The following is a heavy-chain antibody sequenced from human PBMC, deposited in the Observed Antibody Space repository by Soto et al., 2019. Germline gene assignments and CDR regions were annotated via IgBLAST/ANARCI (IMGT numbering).Heavy chain of an antibody. CDR3: ARGRRQYYGSGSPLDYYYYYYMDV. Sequence: SETLSLTCIVSGGSISSYYWSWIRQSPGRGLEWIGYIYYTGNTNYNPSLRSRVTISLDTSKNQFSLNLNSVTAADTAVYYCARGRRQYYGSGSPLDYYYYYYMDVWGKGTTVTVSS. CDR2: IYYTGNT. V-gene: IGHV4-59*08. J-gene: IGHJ6*03. D-gene: IGHD3-10*01. CDR1: GGSISSYY.